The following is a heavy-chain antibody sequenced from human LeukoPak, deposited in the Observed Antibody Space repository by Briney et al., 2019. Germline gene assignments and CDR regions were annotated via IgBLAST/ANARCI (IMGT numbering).Heavy chain of an antibody. CDR3: ARGIGGSYGEFDY. V-gene: IGHV3-21*01. CDR1: GFTFSSYS. Sequence: GGSLRLSCAASGFTFSSYSMNWVRQAPGKGLEWVSSISSSSSYIYYADSVKGRFTISRDNATNSLYLQMNSLRAEDTAVYYCARGIGGSYGEFDYWGQGTLVTVSS. D-gene: IGHD1-26*01. J-gene: IGHJ4*02. CDR2: ISSSSSYI.